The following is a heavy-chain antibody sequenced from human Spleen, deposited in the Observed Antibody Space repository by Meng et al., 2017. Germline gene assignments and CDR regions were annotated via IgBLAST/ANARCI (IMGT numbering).Heavy chain of an antibody. CDR2: IYTSGST. V-gene: IGHV4-4*07. J-gene: IGHJ4*02. CDR3: ASAQSSLRYFDWEFDY. CDR1: GGSISSYY. D-gene: IGHD3-9*01. Sequence: SETLSLTCTVSGGSISSYYWSWIRQPAGKGLEWIGRIYTSGSTNYNPSLKSRVTMSVDTSKNQFSLKLSSVTAADTAVYYCASAQSSLRYFDWEFDYWGQGTLVTGSS.